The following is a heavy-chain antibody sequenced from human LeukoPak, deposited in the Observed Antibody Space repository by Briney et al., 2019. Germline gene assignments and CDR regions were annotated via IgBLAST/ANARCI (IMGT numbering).Heavy chain of an antibody. CDR2: MRFDGSNR. J-gene: IGHJ4*02. CDR1: GFIFSNYG. D-gene: IGHD2/OR15-2a*01. V-gene: IGHV3-30*02. CDR3: AKMGRGFNIRGPYFDY. Sequence: PGGSLRLSCAASGFIFSNYGMHWVRQAPGKGLEWVASMRFDGSNRFHADSVKGRFTISRDNSNNTLHLQMNSVRPEDTAVYYCAKMGRGFNIRGPYFDYWGQGALFSVSS.